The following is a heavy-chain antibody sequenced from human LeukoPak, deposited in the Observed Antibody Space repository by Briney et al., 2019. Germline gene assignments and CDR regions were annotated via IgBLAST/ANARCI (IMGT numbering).Heavy chain of an antibody. V-gene: IGHV3-49*04. CDR3: TRDPIQYYYDSSGYSYFDY. D-gene: IGHD3-22*01. CDR2: IRSKVYGGTT. Sequence: PGGSLRLSCTTYGLTFGDYAMSWVRQAPGKGLERVGFIRSKVYGGTTQYAASVKGRFTISRDDSKSIAYLQMNSLKTEDTAVYYCTRDPIQYYYDSSGYSYFDYWGQGTLVTVSS. J-gene: IGHJ4*02. CDR1: GLTFGDYA.